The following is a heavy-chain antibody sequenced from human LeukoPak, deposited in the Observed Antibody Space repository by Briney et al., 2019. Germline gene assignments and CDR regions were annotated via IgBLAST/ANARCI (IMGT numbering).Heavy chain of an antibody. D-gene: IGHD3-22*01. CDR2: IYSGGST. V-gene: IGHV3-66*01. J-gene: IGHJ6*02. CDR1: GFPFSSNY. Sequence: GGSLSLSCAASGFPFSSNYMSWVRQAPGKGLEWVSVIYSGGSTYYADSVKGRFTISRDNSKNTLYLQMNSLRAEDTAVYYCARGGHYYDSSGYYLLHYYGMDVWGQGTTVTVSS. CDR3: ARGGHYYDSSGYYLLHYYGMDV.